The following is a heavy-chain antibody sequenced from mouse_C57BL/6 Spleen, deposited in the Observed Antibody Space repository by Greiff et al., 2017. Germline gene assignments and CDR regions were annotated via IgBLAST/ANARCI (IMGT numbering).Heavy chain of an antibody. J-gene: IGHJ3*01. Sequence: VQLKESGPGLVQPSQSLSITCTVSGFSLTSYGVHWVRQSPGKGLEWLGVIWRGGSTDYNAAFMSRLSITKDNSKSQVFFKMNSLQADDTAIYYCAKAYYSNYVGFAYWGQGTLVTVSA. D-gene: IGHD2-5*01. CDR2: IWRGGST. CDR3: AKAYYSNYVGFAY. V-gene: IGHV2-5*01. CDR1: GFSLTSYG.